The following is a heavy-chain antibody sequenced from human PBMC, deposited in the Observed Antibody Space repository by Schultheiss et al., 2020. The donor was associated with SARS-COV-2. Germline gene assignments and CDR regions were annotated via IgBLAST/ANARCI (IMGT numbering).Heavy chain of an antibody. CDR2: IYHSGST. D-gene: IGHD2-2*01. CDR3: ARDMYCSSTSCYRDWFDP. V-gene: IGHV4-59*01. J-gene: IGHJ5*02. Sequence: SETLSLTCTVSGGSISSYYWSWVRQPPGKGLEWIGEIYHSGSTNYNPSLKSRVTISVDTSKNQFSLNLTSVTAADTAVYYCARDMYCSSTSCYRDWFDPWGQGTLVTVSS. CDR1: GGSISSYY.